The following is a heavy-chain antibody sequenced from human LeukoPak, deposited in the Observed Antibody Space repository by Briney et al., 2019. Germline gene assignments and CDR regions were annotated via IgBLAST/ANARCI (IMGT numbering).Heavy chain of an antibody. Sequence: SETLSLTCTVSGYSISSGYYWGWIRQPPGKGLEWIGSTYHSGSTYYNPSLKSRVTISVDTSKNQFSLKLSSVTAADTAVYYCARGPPRITMIVMVPGGEFDIWGQGAMVTVSS. V-gene: IGHV4-38-2*02. CDR2: TYHSGST. CDR3: ARGPPRITMIVMVPGGEFDI. D-gene: IGHD3-22*01. CDR1: GYSISSGYY. J-gene: IGHJ3*02.